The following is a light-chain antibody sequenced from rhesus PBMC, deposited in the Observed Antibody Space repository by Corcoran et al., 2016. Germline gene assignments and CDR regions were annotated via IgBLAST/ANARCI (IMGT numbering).Light chain of an antibody. CDR3: QYGYGIPT. CDR2: AAS. Sequence: DIQMTQSPSSLYASVGDRVTITCQASQGISNTLAWYQQKPGKVPKLLIYAASTLQSGVPSRFRGSGSGTDFHLTINSLQPEDFATYYCQYGYGIPTFGQGTKVEIK. V-gene: IGKV1-33*02. J-gene: IGKJ1*01. CDR1: QGISNT.